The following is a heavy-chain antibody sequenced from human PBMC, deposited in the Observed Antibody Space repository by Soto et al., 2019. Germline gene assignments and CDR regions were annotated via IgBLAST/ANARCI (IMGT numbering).Heavy chain of an antibody. Sequence: PSATLSLTCTVSGGSISSRGYYWTWIRQHPGKGLEWIGYIYYSGITYYSPSLKSRVSISIDTSKNQFSLNLNSVAAADTAVYYRARFSVGHYNSSGYYFVDLWGQGTLVT. CDR2: IYYSGIT. CDR3: ARFSVGHYNSSGYYFVDL. CDR1: GGSISSRGYY. D-gene: IGHD3-22*01. V-gene: IGHV4-31*03. J-gene: IGHJ5*02.